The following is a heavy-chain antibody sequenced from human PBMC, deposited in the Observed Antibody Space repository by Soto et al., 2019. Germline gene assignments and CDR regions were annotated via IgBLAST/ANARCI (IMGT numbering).Heavy chain of an antibody. CDR2: IIPIFGTA. J-gene: IGHJ1*01. CDR3: ARDPSYYYDSSGWGYFQH. V-gene: IGHV1-69*13. D-gene: IGHD3-22*01. Sequence: SVTVSCKASVYTFTNSGMSWVRQAPGQGLEWMGGIIPIFGTANYAQKFQGRVTITADESTSTAYMELSSLGSEDTAVYYCARDPSYYYDSSGWGYFQHWGQGTLVTVSS. CDR1: VYTFTNSG.